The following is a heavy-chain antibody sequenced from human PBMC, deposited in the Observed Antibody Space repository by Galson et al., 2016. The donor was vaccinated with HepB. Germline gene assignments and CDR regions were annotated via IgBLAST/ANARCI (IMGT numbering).Heavy chain of an antibody. J-gene: IGHJ5*02. CDR2: ISSSSSTI. CDR3: ARDPTRNYYDSSAYYYFSAGWFDP. V-gene: IGHV3-48*04. Sequence: SLRLSCAASGFTFSTYSMNWVRQAPGKGLEWVSYISSSSSTIYYADSVKGRFTISRDNGKNALYLQMNSLRAEDTAVYYCARDPTRNYYDSSAYYYFSAGWFDPWGQGTLVTVSS. CDR1: GFTFSTYS. D-gene: IGHD3-22*01.